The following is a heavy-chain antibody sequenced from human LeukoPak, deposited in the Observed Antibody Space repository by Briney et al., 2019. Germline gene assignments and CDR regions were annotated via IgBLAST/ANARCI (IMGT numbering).Heavy chain of an antibody. Sequence: PSETLSLTCTVSGGSISSFYWSWIRQPPGKGLEWIAYTYYSGSTNYNPSLKSRVTISVDTSKDQFSLKLSSVTAADTAVYYCARSGLGEANFDYWGQGTLVTVSS. CDR1: GGSISSFY. J-gene: IGHJ4*02. CDR2: TYYSGST. D-gene: IGHD3-10*01. V-gene: IGHV4-59*08. CDR3: ARSGLGEANFDY.